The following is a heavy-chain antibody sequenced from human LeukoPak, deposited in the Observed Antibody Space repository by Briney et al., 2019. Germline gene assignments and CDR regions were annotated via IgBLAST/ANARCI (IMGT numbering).Heavy chain of an antibody. CDR2: ITYDGSNK. CDR1: GFTISSYA. V-gene: IGHV3-30*04. J-gene: IGHJ6*02. CDR3: ARDLNSGPYYYYGMDV. D-gene: IGHD5-24*01. Sequence: PGVTLRFYSAGSGFTISSYALHRLRHAPGHGLVGGTVITYDGSNKYYTDAVKGRFTISRDNSKNMLYLQMNSLRAEDTAVYYCARDLNSGPYYYYGMDVWGQGTTVTVSS.